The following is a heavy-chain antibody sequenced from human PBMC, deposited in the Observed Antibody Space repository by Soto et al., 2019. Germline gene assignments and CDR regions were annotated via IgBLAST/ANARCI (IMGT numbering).Heavy chain of an antibody. J-gene: IGHJ5*02. CDR1: GLTLSSYA. Sequence: PGGSLIRSCAASGLTLSSYAMSWVRQAPGKGLEWVSTISGSTSITYYADSVKGRFTISRDNSKNTLYLQMNSLRAEDTAVYYCAKTTPWFGELAWFEPWGQGTLVPVSS. CDR3: AKTTPWFGELAWFEP. V-gene: IGHV3-23*01. D-gene: IGHD3-10*01. CDR2: ISGSTSIT.